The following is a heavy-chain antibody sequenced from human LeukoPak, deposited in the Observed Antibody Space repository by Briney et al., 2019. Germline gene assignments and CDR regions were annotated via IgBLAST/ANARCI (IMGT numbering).Heavy chain of an antibody. J-gene: IGHJ3*02. D-gene: IGHD3-9*01. CDR1: GGTFSSYA. CDR2: IIPIFGTA. Sequence: VASVKVSCKASGGTFSSYAISWVRQAPGQGLEWMGGIIPIFGTANYAQKFQGRVTITADESTSTAYMELSSLSSEDTAVYYCARGIRYFDWVAFDIWGQGTMVTVSS. V-gene: IGHV1-69*01. CDR3: ARGIRYFDWVAFDI.